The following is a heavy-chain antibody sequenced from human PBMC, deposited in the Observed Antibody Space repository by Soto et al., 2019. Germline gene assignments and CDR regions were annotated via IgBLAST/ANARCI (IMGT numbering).Heavy chain of an antibody. J-gene: IGHJ5*01. Sequence: VQLLESGGGLVQPGGSLRLSCAASGFTFSNYAMSWVRQAPGKGLERVSAIRGSGGSTYYAGSVKGQFTISRDNSKNTLDLQMISLRADDTAVYYCAKDPSLLQWVRRANLFDSWGQGTLVTVSS. V-gene: IGHV3-23*01. CDR3: AKDPSLLQWVRRANLFDS. CDR1: GFTFSNYA. CDR2: IRGSGGST. D-gene: IGHD5-12*01.